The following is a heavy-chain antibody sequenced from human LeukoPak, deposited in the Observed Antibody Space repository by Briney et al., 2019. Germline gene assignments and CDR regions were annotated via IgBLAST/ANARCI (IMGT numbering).Heavy chain of an antibody. J-gene: IGHJ4*02. V-gene: IGHV1-18*01. CDR3: ARGADFWSGYNDY. CDR1: GYTFSSYG. D-gene: IGHD3-3*01. Sequence: ASVKVSCKASGYTFSSYGISWVRQAPGQGLEWMGWISGYNGRTKYARKLQGRVTMTTDTSTSTAYMELGSLRSDDTAVYYCARGADFWSGYNDYWGQGTLVSVSS. CDR2: ISGYNGRT.